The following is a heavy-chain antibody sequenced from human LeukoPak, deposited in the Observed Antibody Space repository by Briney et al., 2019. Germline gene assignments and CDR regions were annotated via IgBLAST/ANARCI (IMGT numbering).Heavy chain of an antibody. V-gene: IGHV4-34*01. CDR2: INHSGST. CDR3: ARPRIAARSPFGY. J-gene: IGHJ4*02. CDR1: GGSFSGYY. Sequence: SETLSLTCAVYGGSFSGYYWSWIRQPPGKGLEWIGEINHSGSTNYNPSLKSRVTISVDTSKNQFSLKLSSVTAADTAVYYCARPRIAARSPFGYWGQGTLVTVSS. D-gene: IGHD6-6*01.